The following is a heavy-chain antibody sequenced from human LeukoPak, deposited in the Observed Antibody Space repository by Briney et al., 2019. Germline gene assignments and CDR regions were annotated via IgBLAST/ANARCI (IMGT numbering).Heavy chain of an antibody. CDR2: INHSGST. CDR1: GGSFSGYY. D-gene: IGHD6-19*01. Sequence: SETLSLTCAVYGGSFSGYYWSWIRQPPGKGLEWIGEINHSGSTNYNPSLKSRVTISVDTSKNQFSLKLSSVTAADTAAYYCARGRLRGIAVAVYFQHWGQGTLVTVSS. CDR3: ARGRLRGIAVAVYFQH. J-gene: IGHJ1*01. V-gene: IGHV4-34*01.